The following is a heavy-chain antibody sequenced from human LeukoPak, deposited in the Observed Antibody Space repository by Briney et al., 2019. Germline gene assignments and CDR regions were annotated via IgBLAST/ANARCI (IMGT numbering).Heavy chain of an antibody. J-gene: IGHJ5*02. CDR1: GGSFSGYY. V-gene: IGHV4-34*01. CDR3: ARGLCRSSHYDFWSGYSCPNWFDP. Sequence: SETLSLTCAVYGGSFSGYYWTWIRQSPGKGLEWIGEVKHSGSTHYNPSLKSRVTISVDTSKNQFSLKLTSVTAADPAVYYCARGLCRSSHYDFWSGYSCPNWFDPWGHGTRVTVSS. D-gene: IGHD3-3*01. CDR2: VKHSGST.